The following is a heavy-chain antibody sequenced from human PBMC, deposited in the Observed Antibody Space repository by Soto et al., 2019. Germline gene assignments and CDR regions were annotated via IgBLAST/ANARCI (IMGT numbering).Heavy chain of an antibody. CDR1: GFTFGNYA. CDR3: ARGLPLPDF. V-gene: IGHV3-23*01. Sequence: DVQLLESGGGLVQPGGSLRLACAASGFTFGNYAINWVRLAPGKGLEWVSGISGGGGSTYYADSVKGRFTICRDTSKNTVCLQMNTPRADDTAVYNWARGLPLPDFWGHGTLVTFSS. CDR2: ISGGGGST. D-gene: IGHD2-15*01. J-gene: IGHJ5*01.